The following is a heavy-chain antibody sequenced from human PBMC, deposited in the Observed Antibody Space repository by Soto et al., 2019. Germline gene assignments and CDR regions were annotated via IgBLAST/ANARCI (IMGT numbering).Heavy chain of an antibody. CDR1: GGTFNTYT. Sequence: QVHLIQSGAAVKKPGSSVKVSCKAAGGTFNTYTLFWVRQAPGHGLEWMGRIIPMLPVTNSAQKFQGRLTLTAHKSTGTAFMELTSLTSDATAVYYCSIGSWSAETFDVWGQGTMVTVSS. J-gene: IGHJ3*01. D-gene: IGHD2-2*01. V-gene: IGHV1-69*02. CDR3: SIGSWSAETFDV. CDR2: IIPMLPVT.